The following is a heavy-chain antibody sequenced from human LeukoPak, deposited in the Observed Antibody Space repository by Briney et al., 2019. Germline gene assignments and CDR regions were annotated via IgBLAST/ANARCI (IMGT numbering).Heavy chain of an antibody. CDR2: ISSDGNSK. CDR1: GFTFSSYA. J-gene: IGHJ4*02. V-gene: IGHV3-30*09. Sequence: QSGGSLRLSCAASGFTFSSYAMSWVRQAPGKGLEWVAVISSDGNSKNFALSVKGRFAISRDNSKNTLFLQMNNLRSEDTALYYCVSPTADYPFLYYFDSWGQGTLVTVSS. D-gene: IGHD5-12*01. CDR3: VSPTADYPFLYYFDS.